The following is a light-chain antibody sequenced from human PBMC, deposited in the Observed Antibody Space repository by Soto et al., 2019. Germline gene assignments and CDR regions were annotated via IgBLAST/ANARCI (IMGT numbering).Light chain of an antibody. Sequence: DIQMTQSPSSLSASVGDRVTITCRASQSISSYLNWYQQKPGKAPKLLIYAASSLQSGVPSRFSGSGSGTNFILTISSLQPEDFASYYCQQSYRTPTFGGGTKVEIK. CDR3: QQSYRTPT. CDR2: AAS. CDR1: QSISSY. V-gene: IGKV1-39*01. J-gene: IGKJ4*01.